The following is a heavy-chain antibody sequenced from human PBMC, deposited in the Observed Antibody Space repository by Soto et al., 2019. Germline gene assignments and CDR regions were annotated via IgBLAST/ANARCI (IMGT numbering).Heavy chain of an antibody. D-gene: IGHD3-22*01. J-gene: IGHJ5*02. V-gene: IGHV3-23*01. Sequence: EVQLLESGGGLVQPGGSLRLSCTASEVTFRKYAMSWIRQAPGKGLEWVSAIAGDGSNINYADSVRGRFTISRDNHRNSLYVQMNGLRAYDTAFYYCAHGGGLSIGMLAGFDPWGQGTLVTVTS. CDR1: EVTFRKYA. CDR2: IAGDGSNI. CDR3: AHGGGLSIGMLAGFDP.